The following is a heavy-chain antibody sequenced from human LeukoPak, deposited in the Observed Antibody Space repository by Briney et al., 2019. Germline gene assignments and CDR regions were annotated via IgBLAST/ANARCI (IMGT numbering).Heavy chain of an antibody. CDR3: ARGRVGGSSWYHLYYSYYMDV. J-gene: IGHJ6*03. V-gene: IGHV1-8*03. D-gene: IGHD6-13*01. CDR1: GYTFTSYD. Sequence: ASVEVFCGASGYTFTSYDINWVRQATGQGLEGMGWMNPNSGNTGYAQKFQGRVTITTNTSISTAYMELSSLRSEDTAVYYCARGRVGGSSWYHLYYSYYMDVWGKGTTVTVSS. CDR2: MNPNSGNT.